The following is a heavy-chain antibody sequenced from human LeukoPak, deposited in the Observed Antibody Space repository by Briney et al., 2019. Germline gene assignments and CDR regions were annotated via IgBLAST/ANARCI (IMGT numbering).Heavy chain of an antibody. J-gene: IGHJ4*02. CDR1: GFTFSSYA. D-gene: IGHD3-22*01. Sequence: PGGSLRLSCAASGFTFSSYAMSWVRQAPGKGLEWVSAISGSGGSTYYADSVKGRFTISRDNSKNTLYLQMNSLRAEDTAVYYCAKGGPLRYYDSSGYYQEYGLFDYWGQGTLVTVSS. V-gene: IGHV3-23*01. CDR3: AKGGPLRYYDSSGYYQEYGLFDY. CDR2: ISGSGGST.